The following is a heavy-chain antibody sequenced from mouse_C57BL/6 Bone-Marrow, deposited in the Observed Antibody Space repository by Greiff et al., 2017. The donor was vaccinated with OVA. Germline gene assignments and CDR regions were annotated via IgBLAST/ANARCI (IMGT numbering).Heavy chain of an antibody. V-gene: IGHV2-9*01. CDR1: GFSLTSYG. Sequence: VKLVESGPGLVAPSQSLSITCTVSGFSLTSYGVDWVRQPPGKGLEWLGVIWGGGSTNYNSALMSRLSISKDNSKSQVFLKMNSLQTDDTAMYYCAKRNYDYDGTYYAMDYWGQGTSVTVSS. D-gene: IGHD2-4*01. J-gene: IGHJ4*01. CDR3: AKRNYDYDGTYYAMDY. CDR2: IWGGGST.